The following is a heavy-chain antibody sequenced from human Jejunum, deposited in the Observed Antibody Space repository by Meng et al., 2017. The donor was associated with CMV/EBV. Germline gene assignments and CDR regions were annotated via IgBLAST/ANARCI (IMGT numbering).Heavy chain of an antibody. Sequence: TKGVGVRWIRQPPGMALEWLALIYWNDGKRYRPGLKSRLTITKVTSKNQVVLTMTNMDPVDTATYYCAHMYDFWSVNYFYYGMDVWGQGTTVTVSS. CDR2: IYWNDGK. V-gene: IGHV2-5*01. CDR1: TKGVG. J-gene: IGHJ6*02. D-gene: IGHD3-3*01. CDR3: AHMYDFWSVNYFYYGMDV.